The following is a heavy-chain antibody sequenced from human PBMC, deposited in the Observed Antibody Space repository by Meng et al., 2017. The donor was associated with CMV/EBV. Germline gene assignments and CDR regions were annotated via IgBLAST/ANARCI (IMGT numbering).Heavy chain of an antibody. CDR2: IYYSGST. J-gene: IGHJ4*02. CDR3: AREFHY. V-gene: IGHV4-59*01. CDR1: GGSISSYY. Sequence: GSLRLSCTVSGGSISSYYWSWIRQPPGKGLEWIGYIYYSGSTNYNPSLKSRVTISVDTSKNQFSLKLSSLTAADTAVYYCAREFHYWGQGTLVTVSS.